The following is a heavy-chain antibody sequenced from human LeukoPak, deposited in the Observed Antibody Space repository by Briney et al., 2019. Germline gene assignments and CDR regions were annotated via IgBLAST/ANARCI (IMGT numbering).Heavy chain of an antibody. J-gene: IGHJ4*02. CDR2: ISSSGSTM. CDR1: GFIFSDYY. V-gene: IGHV3-11*04. D-gene: IGHD4-17*01. Sequence: SGGSLRLSCAASGFIFSDYYMSWIRQAPGKGLEWVSYISSSGSTMYYTDSVKGRFTISRDNAKNSLYLQMNSLRAEDTAVYYCARFYGDYYGYYDYWGQGTLVTVSS. CDR3: ARFYGDYYGYYDY.